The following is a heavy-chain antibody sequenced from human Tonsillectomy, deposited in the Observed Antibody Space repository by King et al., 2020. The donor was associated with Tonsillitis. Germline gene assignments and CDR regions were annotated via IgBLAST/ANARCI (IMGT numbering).Heavy chain of an antibody. CDR2: ISGSNIYT. CDR3: ARAGDVYSNSDS. D-gene: IGHD4-11*01. V-gene: IGHV3-11*06. Sequence: VQLVESGGGLVKPGGSLRLSCAASRFTFSDYYISWIRQAPGKGLEWLSYISGSNIYTNYADSVKGRFTISRDNAKNSVYLQMNSLRAEDTAVYYCARAGDVYSNSDSWGQGTLVTVSS. J-gene: IGHJ4*02. CDR1: RFTFSDYY.